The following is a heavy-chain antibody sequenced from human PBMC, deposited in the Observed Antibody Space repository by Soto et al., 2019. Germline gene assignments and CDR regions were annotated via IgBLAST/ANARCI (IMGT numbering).Heavy chain of an antibody. CDR2: IYYSGTT. CDR3: ARSYNTTWTAWGP. D-gene: IGHD1-20*01. Sequence: SETLSLTCTVSGGSISCYYWIWIRQPPGKGLEWIGYIYYSGTTNYNPSFKSRVSISVDTSKDQFSLKLNSVTAADTAVYYCARSYNTTWTAWGPWGQGTLVTVSS. V-gene: IGHV4-59*01. CDR1: GGSISCYY. J-gene: IGHJ5*02.